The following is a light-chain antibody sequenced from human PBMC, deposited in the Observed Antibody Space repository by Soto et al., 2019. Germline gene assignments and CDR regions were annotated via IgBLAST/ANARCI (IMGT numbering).Light chain of an antibody. CDR3: QQHGSSPPIT. V-gene: IGKV3-20*01. J-gene: IGKJ5*01. CDR2: GAS. CDR1: QSISSSY. Sequence: EIVLTQSPGTLSLSPGERATLSCRASQSISSSYLAWYQQKPGQAPRLLIDGASTRATGIPDRFSGSGSGTDFTLTITRLEPEDFAVYYCQQHGSSPPITFGQGTRLEIK.